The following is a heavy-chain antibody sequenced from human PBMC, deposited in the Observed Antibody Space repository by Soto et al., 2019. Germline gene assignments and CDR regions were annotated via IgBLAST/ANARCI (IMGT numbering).Heavy chain of an antibody. J-gene: IGHJ1*01. CDR3: AALVAKSYERAY. CDR2: IIPMFGTA. Sequence: QVQLVQSGVEVKKPGSSVKVSCKASGGTFSTYAINWVRPAPGQGLEWMGGIIPMFGTAKYAQRFQGRVKITADEATSTAYMELSSLRSEDTAVYYCAALVAKSYERAYWGQGALLTVSS. D-gene: IGHD3-16*01. V-gene: IGHV1-69*12. CDR1: GGTFSTYA.